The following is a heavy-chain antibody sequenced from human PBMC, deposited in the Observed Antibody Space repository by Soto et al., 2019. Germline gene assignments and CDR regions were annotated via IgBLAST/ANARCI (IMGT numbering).Heavy chain of an antibody. CDR3: AKDRWFGELTYYYYYGMDV. CDR2: ISYDGSNK. CDR1: GFTFSSYG. D-gene: IGHD3-10*01. Sequence: GGSLRLSCAASGFTFSSYGMYWVRQAPGKGLEWVAVISYDGSNKYYADSVKGRFTISRDNSKNTLYLQMNSLRAEDTAVYYCAKDRWFGELTYYYYYGMDVWGQGTTVTVSS. V-gene: IGHV3-30*18. J-gene: IGHJ6*02.